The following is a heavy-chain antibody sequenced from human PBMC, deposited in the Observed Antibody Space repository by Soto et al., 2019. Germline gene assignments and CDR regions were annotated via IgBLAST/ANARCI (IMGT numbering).Heavy chain of an antibody. Sequence: LSLTCAVYGGSFSGYYWSWIRQPPGKGLEWIGEINHSGSTNYNPSLKSRVTISVDTSKNQFSLKLSSVTAADTAVYYCAREGPPMVRGVITFNWFDPWGQGTLVTVS. D-gene: IGHD3-10*01. CDR2: INHSGST. CDR3: AREGPPMVRGVITFNWFDP. V-gene: IGHV4-34*01. CDR1: GGSFSGYY. J-gene: IGHJ5*02.